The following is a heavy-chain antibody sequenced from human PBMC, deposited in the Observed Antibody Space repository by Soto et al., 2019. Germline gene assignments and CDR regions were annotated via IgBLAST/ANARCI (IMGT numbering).Heavy chain of an antibody. CDR3: ARGRSLYGDSLDY. V-gene: IGHV3-33*01. CDR1: GFTFSSYG. CDR2: IWYDGSNK. J-gene: IGHJ4*02. Sequence: PVGSLRLSCAASGFTFSSYGMHWVRQAPGKGLEWVAVIWYDGSNKYYADSVKGRFTISRDNSKNTLYLQMNSLRAEDTAVYYCARGRSLYGDSLDYWGQGTLVTVSS. D-gene: IGHD4-17*01.